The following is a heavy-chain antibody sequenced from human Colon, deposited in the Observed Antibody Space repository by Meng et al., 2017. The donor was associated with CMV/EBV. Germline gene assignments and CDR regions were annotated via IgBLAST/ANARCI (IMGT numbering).Heavy chain of an antibody. Sequence: KKPEARVKFSLKTSGYTITANHLHWLRQAPGQGLEWMGWIYPMDGGTYFAQKFQDRVTLTRDTSITTAYMELSGLTSDDTAIYYCVRESWYFDFWGEGTLVTVSS. J-gene: IGHJ4*02. CDR1: GYTITANH. CDR2: IYPMDGGT. D-gene: IGHD6-13*01. V-gene: IGHV1-2*02. CDR3: VRESWYFDF.